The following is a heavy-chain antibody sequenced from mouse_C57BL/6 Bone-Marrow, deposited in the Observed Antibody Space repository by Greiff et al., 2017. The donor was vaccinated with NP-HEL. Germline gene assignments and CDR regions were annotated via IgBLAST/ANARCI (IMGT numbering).Heavy chain of an antibody. Sequence: EVQLQQSGAELVRPGASVKLSCTASGFNIKDDYMHWVKQRPEQGLEWIGWIDPENGDTEYASKFQGKATITADTSSNTAYLQLSSLTSEDTAVYYCTTYYGSSFMDYWGQGTSVTVSS. CDR3: TTYYGSSFMDY. CDR1: GFNIKDDY. J-gene: IGHJ4*01. D-gene: IGHD1-1*01. CDR2: IDPENGDT. V-gene: IGHV14-4*01.